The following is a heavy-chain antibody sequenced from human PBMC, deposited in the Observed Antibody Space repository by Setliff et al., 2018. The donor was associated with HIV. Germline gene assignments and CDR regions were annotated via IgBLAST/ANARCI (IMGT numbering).Heavy chain of an antibody. CDR2: IYYSGST. CDR1: GGSMSPYY. J-gene: IGHJ4*02. Sequence: SETLSLTCTVSGGSMSPYYWSWIRQPPGKGLEWIGSIYYSGSTYYNPSLKSRVTISVDTSKNQFSLKLSSVTAADTAVYYCARSVPRYCSGGSCYPPLFDYWGQGTLVTVSS. V-gene: IGHV4-59*05. D-gene: IGHD2-15*01. CDR3: ARSVPRYCSGGSCYPPLFDY.